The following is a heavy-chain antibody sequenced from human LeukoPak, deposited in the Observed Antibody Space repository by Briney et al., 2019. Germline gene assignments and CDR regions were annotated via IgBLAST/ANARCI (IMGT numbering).Heavy chain of an antibody. V-gene: IGHV1-46*01. Sequence: ASVKVSRKASGYTFTSYYMHWVRQAPGQGLEWMGIINPSGGSTSYAQKFQGRVTMTRDTSTSTVYMELSSLRSEDTAVYYCARVGSGYSYGSPFDYWGQGTLVTASS. D-gene: IGHD5-18*01. CDR1: GYTFTSYY. CDR3: ARVGSGYSYGSPFDY. CDR2: INPSGGST. J-gene: IGHJ4*02.